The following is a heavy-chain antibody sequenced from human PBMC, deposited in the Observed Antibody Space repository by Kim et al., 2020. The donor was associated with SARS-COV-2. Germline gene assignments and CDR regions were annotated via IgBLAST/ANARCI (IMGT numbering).Heavy chain of an antibody. CDR3: AKVKDMGSWSLDI. D-gene: IGHD2-15*01. CDR2: IKSKRGGETT. Sequence: GGSLRLSCAASGFDFIPAWMTWVRQAPGKGLEWVGRIKSKRGGETTDYAAPVQGRFTISRDDSKYTVNLQMYSLKTEDTAVYYCAKVKDMGSWSLDIWGQETLVSVS. V-gene: IGHV3-15*01. CDR1: GFDFIPAW. J-gene: IGHJ4*02.